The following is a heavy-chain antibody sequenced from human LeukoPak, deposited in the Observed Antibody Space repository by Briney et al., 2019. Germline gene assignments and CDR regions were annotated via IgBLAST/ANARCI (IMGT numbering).Heavy chain of an antibody. CDR2: ISSGGSAI. CDR1: GFTFNTYG. V-gene: IGHV3-48*01. J-gene: IGHJ4*02. D-gene: IGHD3-10*01. CDR3: ARDEGRVRGVINIAY. Sequence: GGSLRLPCAASGFTFNTYGMNWVRQAPGKGLEWISYISSGGSAIFYADSVKGRFTISRDNAKNSLYLQMNSLRAEDTAVYYCARDEGRVRGVINIAYWGQGTLVTVSS.